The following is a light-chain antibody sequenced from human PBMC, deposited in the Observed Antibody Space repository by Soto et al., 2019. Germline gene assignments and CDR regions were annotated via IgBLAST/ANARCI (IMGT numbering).Light chain of an antibody. CDR3: SAYTSSSTLVV. V-gene: IGLV2-14*01. CDR1: SSDVGGYNY. Sequence: QSALTQPASVSGSPGQSITISCTGTSSDVGGYNYVFWYQQHPGKAPKLMIYDVSNRTSGVSNRFSGSKSGNTASLTISGLQAEDEADYSCSAYTSSSTLVVFGGGTKLTVL. CDR2: DVS. J-gene: IGLJ2*01.